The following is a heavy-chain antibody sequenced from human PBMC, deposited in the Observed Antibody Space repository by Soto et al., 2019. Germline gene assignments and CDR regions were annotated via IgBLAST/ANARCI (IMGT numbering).Heavy chain of an antibody. CDR3: ERIVGTTTWYFDY. J-gene: IGHJ4*02. Sequence: EVQLVESGGGLVQPGGSLRLSCAASGFTFSNYWMNWVRQAPGKGLEWVANIKQDRSEKYYVDSVKGRFTISRDNAKNSLYLQMNSLRVEDTAVYYCERIVGTTTWYFDYWGQGTLVTVSS. CDR2: IKQDRSEK. CDR1: GFTFSNYW. D-gene: IGHD1-26*01. V-gene: IGHV3-7*01.